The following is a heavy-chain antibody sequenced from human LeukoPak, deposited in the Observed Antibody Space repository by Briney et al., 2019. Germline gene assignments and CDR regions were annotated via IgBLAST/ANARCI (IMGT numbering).Heavy chain of an antibody. D-gene: IGHD5-12*01. Sequence: SQTLSLTCTVSGGSTSSGSYYWSWIRQPAGKGLEWIGRIYTTGSTNYKSSLKSRVTISVDMSKNQFSLKLSSVTATDTAVYYCARDDSGYAGHGMDVWGQGTTVTVSS. CDR3: ARDDSGYAGHGMDV. CDR1: GGSTSSGSYY. V-gene: IGHV4-61*02. J-gene: IGHJ6*02. CDR2: IYTTGST.